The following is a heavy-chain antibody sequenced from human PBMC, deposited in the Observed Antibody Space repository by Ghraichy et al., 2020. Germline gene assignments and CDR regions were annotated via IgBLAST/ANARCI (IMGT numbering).Heavy chain of an antibody. V-gene: IGHV3-23*01. J-gene: IGHJ6*02. CDR2: ISGSGGST. CDR3: AKDPRDSSSWSYYYYYGMDV. Sequence: GESLNISCAASGFTFSSYAMSWVRQAPGKGLEWVSAISGSGGSTYYADSVKGRFTISRDNSKNTLYLQMNSLRAEDTAIYYCAKDPRDSSSWSYYYYYGMDVWGQGTTVTVSS. CDR1: GFTFSSYA. D-gene: IGHD6-13*01.